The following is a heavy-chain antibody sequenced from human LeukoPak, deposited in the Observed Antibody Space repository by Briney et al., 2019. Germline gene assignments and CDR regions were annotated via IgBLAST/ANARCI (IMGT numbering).Heavy chain of an antibody. D-gene: IGHD5-12*01. CDR3: ARGPSGYHNT. J-gene: IGHJ4*02. CDR2: ISSSSDYI. Sequence: GGSLRLSCAASGFTFNNYIMNWVRQAPGKGLEWVSSISSSSDYIYYADSVKGRFTISRDNSKNTLYLQMNSLRAEDTAVYYCARGPSGYHNTGGQGTLVTVSS. CDR1: GFTFNNYI. V-gene: IGHV3-21*04.